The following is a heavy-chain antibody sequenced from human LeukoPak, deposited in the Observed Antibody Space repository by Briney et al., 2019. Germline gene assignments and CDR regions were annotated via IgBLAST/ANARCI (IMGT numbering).Heavy chain of an antibody. V-gene: IGHV3-33*06. CDR1: GFSFSSYG. CDR2: ISYDGKNI. CDR3: AKTYSRESGYDFFFHY. J-gene: IGHJ4*02. D-gene: IGHD5-12*01. Sequence: GGSLRLSCAASGFSFSSYGFHWVRQAPGKGLEWVSAISYDGKNIHYADSVKGRFTISRDNSRSTVYLQMNSLRVEDTAVYYCAKTYSRESGYDFFFHYWGQGTRVTVSS.